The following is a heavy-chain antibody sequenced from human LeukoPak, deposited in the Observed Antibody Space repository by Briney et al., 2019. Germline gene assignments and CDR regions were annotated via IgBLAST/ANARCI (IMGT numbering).Heavy chain of an antibody. CDR3: AKDVLHDGSAYYANYLDS. Sequence: PGGSLRLSCAASGFTFSSHAMSWVCQPPGKGLEWVSAISGSNGRTHYADSLRGRFSISRYNSKNTLYLQMNSLRADDTAVYYCAKDVLHDGSAYYANYLDSWGQGTLVTVSS. D-gene: IGHD3-22*01. CDR2: ISGSNGRT. CDR1: GFTFSSHA. V-gene: IGHV3-23*01. J-gene: IGHJ5*01.